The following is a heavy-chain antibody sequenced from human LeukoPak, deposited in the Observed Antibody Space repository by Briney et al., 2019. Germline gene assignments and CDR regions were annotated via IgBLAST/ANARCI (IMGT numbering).Heavy chain of an antibody. CDR2: INHSGST. CDR1: GGSFSGYY. V-gene: IGHV4-34*01. D-gene: IGHD6-25*01. Sequence: PSETLSLTCAVYGGSFSGYYWSWIRQPPGKGLEWIGEINHSGSTNYNPSLKSRVIISVDTSKNQFSLKLSSVTAADTAVYYCARRSPQRPYNWFDPWGQGTLVTVSS. CDR3: ARRSPQRPYNWFDP. J-gene: IGHJ5*02.